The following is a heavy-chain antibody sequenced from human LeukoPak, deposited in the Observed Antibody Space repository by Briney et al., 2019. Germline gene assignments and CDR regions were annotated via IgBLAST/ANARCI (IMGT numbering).Heavy chain of an antibody. CDR2: IYYSGST. CDR1: GGSISSYY. J-gene: IGHJ4*02. Sequence: SETLSLTCTVSGGSISSYYWSWIRQPPGKGLEWIGYIYYSGSTNYNPSLKSRVTISVDTSKNQFSLKLSSLTAADTAVYYCARRLVDYFDYWGQGTLVTVSS. CDR3: ARRLVDYFDY. D-gene: IGHD2-2*01. V-gene: IGHV4-59*08.